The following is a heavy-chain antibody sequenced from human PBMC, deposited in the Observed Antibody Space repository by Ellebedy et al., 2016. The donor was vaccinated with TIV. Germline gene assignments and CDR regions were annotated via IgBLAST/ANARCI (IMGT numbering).Heavy chain of an antibody. V-gene: IGHV3-7*01. CDR1: AFSFSSYW. Sequence: GESLKISCAASAFSFSSYWMTWVRQAPGKGLEWVANINQDGSEKHYVDSVEGRFTISRDNAKKSLYLQMISLRVKDTAVYYCARDMAWGNERMIDAFDLWGQGTMVAVSS. J-gene: IGHJ3*01. CDR2: INQDGSEK. D-gene: IGHD7-27*01. CDR3: ARDMAWGNERMIDAFDL.